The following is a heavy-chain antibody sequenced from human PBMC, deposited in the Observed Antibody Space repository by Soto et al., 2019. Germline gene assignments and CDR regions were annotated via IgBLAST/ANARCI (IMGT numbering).Heavy chain of an antibody. D-gene: IGHD2-2*01. V-gene: IGHV1-3*01. CDR3: AREVVVPALSCGMDV. Sequence: QVQLVQSGAEVKKPGASVKVSCKASGCTFTSYAMHWVRQAPGQRLEWMGWINAGNGNTKYSQKFQGRVTITRDTSASTAYMELSSLRSEDTAVYYCAREVVVPALSCGMDVWGQGTTVTVSS. J-gene: IGHJ6*02. CDR1: GCTFTSYA. CDR2: INAGNGNT.